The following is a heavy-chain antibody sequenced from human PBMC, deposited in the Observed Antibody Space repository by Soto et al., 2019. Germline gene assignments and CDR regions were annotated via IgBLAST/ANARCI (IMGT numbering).Heavy chain of an antibody. CDR2: IYYSGST. CDR1: ACSISSYS. D-gene: IGHD6-25*01. J-gene: IGHJ5*02. CDR3: ARPHGGSSGWDNWFDP. Sequence: QVQLQESGPGLVKPSETLSLTCTVSACSISSYSWCWIRQPPGKGLQWIGYIYYSGSTNYNPSLKSRVTISVDTSKNQFSLKVSSVTAADTAVYYWARPHGGSSGWDNWFDPWGQGTLVTVSS. V-gene: IGHV4-59*01.